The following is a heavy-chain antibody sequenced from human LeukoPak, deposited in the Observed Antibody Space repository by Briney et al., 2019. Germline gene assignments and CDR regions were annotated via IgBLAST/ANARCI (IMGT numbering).Heavy chain of an antibody. J-gene: IGHJ4*02. CDR2: IYYTGST. V-gene: IGHV4-39*07. Sequence: SETLSLTCTVSGGSISSNTYYWGWIRQPPGRGLEWIGSIYYTGSTYYNPSLKSRVTISVDTSKNQFSLNLTSVTAADTAVYYCARRWRFGESRRPFEYWGQGTLVTVSS. CDR1: GGSISSNTYY. CDR3: ARRWRFGESRRPFEY. D-gene: IGHD3-10*01.